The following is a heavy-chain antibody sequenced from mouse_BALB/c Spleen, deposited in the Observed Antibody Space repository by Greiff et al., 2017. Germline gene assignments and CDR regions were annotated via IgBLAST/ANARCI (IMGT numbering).Heavy chain of an antibody. CDR1: GFAFSSYD. Sequence: EVKVVESGGGLVKPGGSLKLSCAASGFAFSSYDMSWVRQTPEKRLEWVAYISSGGGSTYYPDTVKGRFTISRDNAKNTLYLQMSSLKSEDTAMYYCARLIYPDYWGQGTTLTVSS. D-gene: IGHD1-3*01. CDR3: ARLIYPDY. V-gene: IGHV5-12-1*01. J-gene: IGHJ2*01. CDR2: ISSGGGST.